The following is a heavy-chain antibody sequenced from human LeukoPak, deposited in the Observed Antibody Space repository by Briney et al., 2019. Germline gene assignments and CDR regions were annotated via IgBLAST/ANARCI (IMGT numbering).Heavy chain of an antibody. J-gene: IGHJ4*02. Sequence: SETLSLTCTVSGYSISSGYYWGWIRQPPGKGLEWIGSIYHSGSTYYNPSLKSRVTISVDTSKNQFSLKLSSVTAADTAVYYCARSGRSTMIAFHLDWGQGTLVTVSS. CDR1: GYSISSGYY. D-gene: IGHD3-22*01. V-gene: IGHV4-38-2*02. CDR3: ARSGRSTMIAFHLD. CDR2: IYHSGST.